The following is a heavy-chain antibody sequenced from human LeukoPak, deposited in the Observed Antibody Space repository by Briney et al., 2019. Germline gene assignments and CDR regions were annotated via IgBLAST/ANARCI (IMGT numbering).Heavy chain of an antibody. CDR2: ISGSGGST. CDR1: GFTFSSYA. V-gene: IGHV3-23*01. J-gene: IGHJ4*02. Sequence: PGGSLRLSCAASGFTFSSYAMSWVRQAPGKGLEWVSAISGSGGSTYYADSVEGRFTISRDNSKNTLYLQMNSLRAEDTAVYYCAKVLIIAAAAKGFDYWGQGTLVTISS. D-gene: IGHD6-13*01. CDR3: AKVLIIAAAAKGFDY.